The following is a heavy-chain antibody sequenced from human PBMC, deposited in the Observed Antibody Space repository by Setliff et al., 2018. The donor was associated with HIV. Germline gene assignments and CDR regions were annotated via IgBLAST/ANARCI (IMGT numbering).Heavy chain of an antibody. V-gene: IGHV3-48*01. Sequence: LRLSCAASGFTFSSYSMNWVRQAPGKGLEWVSSISGSGGSTHYADSVKGRFTISRDNAKNSLYLQMNSLRAEDTAVYYCAALITITDYYYYYYMDVWGKGTTVTVSS. CDR2: ISGSGGST. CDR3: AALITITDYYYYYYMDV. CDR1: GFTFSSYS. J-gene: IGHJ6*03. D-gene: IGHD1-1*01.